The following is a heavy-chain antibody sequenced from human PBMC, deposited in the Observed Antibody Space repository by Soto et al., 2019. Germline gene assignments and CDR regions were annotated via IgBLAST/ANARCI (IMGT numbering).Heavy chain of an antibody. D-gene: IGHD2-2*01. CDR2: ISYSGSS. CDR3: ARATPAGSADF. J-gene: IGHJ4*02. CDR1: GGSNIRDGYY. Sequence: SETLSLTCTVSGGSNIRDGYYWSWIRQHPGKGLEWIAYISYSGSSYSNPSLKSRVTISADTSKNQFSLRLTSVTAADTAAYFCARATPAGSADFWGQGTLVTVSS. V-gene: IGHV4-31*03.